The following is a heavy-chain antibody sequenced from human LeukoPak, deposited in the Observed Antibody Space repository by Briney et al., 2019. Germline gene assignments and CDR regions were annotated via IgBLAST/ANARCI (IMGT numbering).Heavy chain of an antibody. Sequence: SETLSLTCDVSGGSITSGGHSWSWIRQPPGKGLEWIGYVVLSGGTYYNPSLESRLTISLDSSKNQFSLELRSVTAADTAVYYCARGFSYEYFFDYWGQGTLVTVSS. D-gene: IGHD5-18*01. CDR1: GGSITSGGHS. J-gene: IGHJ4*02. CDR2: VVLSGGT. V-gene: IGHV4-30-2*01. CDR3: ARGFSYEYFFDY.